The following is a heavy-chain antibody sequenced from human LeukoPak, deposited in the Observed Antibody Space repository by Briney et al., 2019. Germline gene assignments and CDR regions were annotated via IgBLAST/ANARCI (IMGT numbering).Heavy chain of an antibody. Sequence: ASVKVSCKASGYTFTGYYMYWVRQAPGQGLEWMGWINPNSGGTNYAQKFQGRVTMTRDTSISTAYMELSRLRSDDTAVYYCARDRDMRDSSGWYDFDYWGQGTLVTVSS. V-gene: IGHV1-2*02. CDR2: INPNSGGT. J-gene: IGHJ4*02. D-gene: IGHD6-19*01. CDR1: GYTFTGYY. CDR3: ARDRDMRDSSGWYDFDY.